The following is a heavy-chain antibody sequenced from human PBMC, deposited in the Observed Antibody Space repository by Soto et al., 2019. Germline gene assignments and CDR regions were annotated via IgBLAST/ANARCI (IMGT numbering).Heavy chain of an antibody. CDR1: GFTFTRFS. CDR2: ISSTTNYI. Sequence: GGSLRLSCAASGFTFTRFSMNWVRQSPGKGLEWVSSISSTTNYIYYGDSMKGRFTISRYNAKNSLYLEVNSLRAEDTAVYYCARESEDLTSNFDYWGQGTLVTVSS. V-gene: IGHV3-21*06. CDR3: ARESEDLTSNFDY. J-gene: IGHJ4*02.